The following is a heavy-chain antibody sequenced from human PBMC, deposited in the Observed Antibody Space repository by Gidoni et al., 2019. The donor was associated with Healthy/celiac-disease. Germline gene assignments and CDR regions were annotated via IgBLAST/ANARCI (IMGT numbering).Heavy chain of an antibody. CDR3: ARPIGSSYYYYYGMDV. CDR1: GFTFSDYY. V-gene: IGHV3-11*01. Sequence: QVQLVESGGGLVKPGGSLRLSCAAPGFTFSDYYMSWIRLAPGKGLEWVSYISSSGSTIYYADTVKGRFTISRDNAKNSLYLQMNSLGAEDTAVYYCARPIGSSYYYYYGMDVWGQGTTVTVSS. CDR2: ISSSGSTI. D-gene: IGHD6-6*01. J-gene: IGHJ6*02.